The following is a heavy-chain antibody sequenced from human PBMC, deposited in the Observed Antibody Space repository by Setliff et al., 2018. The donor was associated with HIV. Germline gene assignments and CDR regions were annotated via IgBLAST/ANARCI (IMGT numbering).Heavy chain of an antibody. CDR1: GDTFTTYV. Sequence: ASVKVSCKGSGDTFTTYVVSWVRQAPGQGLEWMGGRSPIFSTTNYAQKFQGRVTITTDESTSRAYMELSSLRSEDTAVYYCARDEYAFDFWGQGTLVTVSS. V-gene: IGHV1-69*05. CDR3: ARDEYAFDF. J-gene: IGHJ4*02. CDR2: RSPIFSTT. D-gene: IGHD2-2*01.